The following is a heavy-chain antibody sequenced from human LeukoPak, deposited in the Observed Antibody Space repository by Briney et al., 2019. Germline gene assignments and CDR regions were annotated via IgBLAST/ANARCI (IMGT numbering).Heavy chain of an antibody. D-gene: IGHD3-22*01. CDR2: IIPIFGTA. CDR3: ARDASIYDSSAYYYLW. Sequence: SVKVSCKASGGTFNRYAISWVRQAPGQGLEWMGGIIPIFGTANYAQKFRGRVTITADESSSTAYMQLISIRSEDTAVYYCARDASIYDSSAYYYLWWGQGTLVTVSS. J-gene: IGHJ4*02. V-gene: IGHV1-69*13. CDR1: GGTFNRYA.